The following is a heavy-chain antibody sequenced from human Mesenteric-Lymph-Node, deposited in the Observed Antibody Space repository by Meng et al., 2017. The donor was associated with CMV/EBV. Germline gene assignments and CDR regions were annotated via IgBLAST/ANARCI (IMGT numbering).Heavy chain of an antibody. CDR2: INPSGGST. Sequence: ASVKVSCKASGYTFTSYYMHWVRQAPGQGLEWMGIINPSGGSTSYAQKFQGRVTMTRDTSTSTVYMEMSSLTSEDTAVYYCARDLSGGYCSSTSCPPDGMDVWGQGTTVTVSS. V-gene: IGHV1-46*01. CDR1: GYTFTSYY. D-gene: IGHD2-2*01. J-gene: IGHJ6*02. CDR3: ARDLSGGYCSSTSCPPDGMDV.